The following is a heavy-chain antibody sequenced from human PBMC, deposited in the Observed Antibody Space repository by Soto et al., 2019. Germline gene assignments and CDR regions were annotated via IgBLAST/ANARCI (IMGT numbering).Heavy chain of an antibody. Sequence: QVQLVESGGGVVQPGRSLRLSCAASGFTFSSYAMHWVRQAPGKGLEWVAVISYDGRNKYYADSVKGRFTSPRDNSKNTLYLQMNSLRAEDTAVYYCARERKVVAATYGMDVWGQGTTVTVSS. J-gene: IGHJ6*02. CDR2: ISYDGRNK. CDR1: GFTFSSYA. CDR3: ARERKVVAATYGMDV. D-gene: IGHD2-15*01. V-gene: IGHV3-30*04.